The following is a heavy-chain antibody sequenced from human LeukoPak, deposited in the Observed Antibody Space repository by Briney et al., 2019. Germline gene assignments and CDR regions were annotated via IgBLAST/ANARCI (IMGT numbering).Heavy chain of an antibody. CDR3: AREALRPPADLLFDP. CDR2: IKQDGSEK. CDR1: GFTFSSYW. J-gene: IGHJ5*02. V-gene: IGHV3-7*01. D-gene: IGHD4-17*01. Sequence: GGSLRLSCAASGFTFSSYWMSWVRQAPGKGLGWVANIKQDGSEKYYVDSVKGRFTISRDNAKNSLYLQMNSLRAEDTAVYYCAREALRPPADLLFDPWGQGTLVTVSS.